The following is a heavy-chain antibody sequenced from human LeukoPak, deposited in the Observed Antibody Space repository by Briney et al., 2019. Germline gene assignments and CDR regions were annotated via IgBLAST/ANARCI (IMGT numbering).Heavy chain of an antibody. Sequence: ASVKVSCKASGYTFTSYDINWVRQATGQGLEWMGWMNPNSGNTGYAQKFQGRVTMTRNTSISTAYMELSSLRSEDTAVYYCASSSGYSYGYIDYWGQGTLVTVSS. D-gene: IGHD5-18*01. CDR2: MNPNSGNT. CDR1: GYTFTSYD. CDR3: ASSSGYSYGYIDY. J-gene: IGHJ4*02. V-gene: IGHV1-8*01.